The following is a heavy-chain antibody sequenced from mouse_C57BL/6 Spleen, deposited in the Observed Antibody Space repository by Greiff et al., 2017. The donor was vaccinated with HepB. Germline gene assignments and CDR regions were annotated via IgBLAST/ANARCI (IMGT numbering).Heavy chain of an antibody. CDR1: GFTFSSYT. CDR2: ISGGGGNT. V-gene: IGHV5-9*01. D-gene: IGHD1-1*01. Sequence: DVKLVESGGGLVKPGGSLKLSCAASGFTFSSYTMSWVRQTPEKRLEWVATISGGGGNTYYPDSVKGRFTIARDNAKNTLYLQMSSLRSEDTALDYCARHSYDSSRAWFAYWGQGTLVTVSA. J-gene: IGHJ3*01. CDR3: ARHSYDSSRAWFAY.